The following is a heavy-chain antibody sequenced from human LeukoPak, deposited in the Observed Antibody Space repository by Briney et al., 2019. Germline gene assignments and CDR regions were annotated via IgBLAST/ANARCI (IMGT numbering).Heavy chain of an antibody. CDR3: AKERWGSSGHCDL. CDR2: IKEDGSEK. V-gene: IGHV3-7*01. Sequence: GGSLRLSCTASGFTLSSYWMSWVRQAPGKGLEWVANIKEDGSEKYYVDSVKGRFTISRDNPKNSLSLQMNSLRVEDTAVFYCAKERWGSSGHCDLWGQGTLVSVSS. J-gene: IGHJ5*02. D-gene: IGHD6-19*01. CDR1: GFTLSSYW.